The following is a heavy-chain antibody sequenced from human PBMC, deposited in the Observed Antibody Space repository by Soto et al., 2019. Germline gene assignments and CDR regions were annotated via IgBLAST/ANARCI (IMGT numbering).Heavy chain of an antibody. CDR1: DYPFTKLS. J-gene: IGHJ4*02. Sequence: QVQLVQSGSEVKKPGASVKVSCKVYDYPFTKLSIHWVRQAHGKGLEWVGGFDPGDGETIYAQKFQGRVTTTEDTSTDTAFMELSSLKSEDTAVYYCAAYDSGGFYYGFDYWGQGTLVTVSS. CDR3: AAYDSGGFYYGFDY. D-gene: IGHD3-22*01. CDR2: FDPGDGET. V-gene: IGHV1-24*01.